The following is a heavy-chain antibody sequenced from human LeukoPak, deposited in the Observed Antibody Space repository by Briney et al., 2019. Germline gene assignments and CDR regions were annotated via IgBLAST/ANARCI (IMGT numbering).Heavy chain of an antibody. CDR1: GYTLTELS. J-gene: IGHJ4*02. V-gene: IGHV1-24*01. Sequence: ASVRVSCKVSGYTLTELSMHWVRQAPGKGLEWMGGFDPEDGETIYAQKFQGRVTMTEDTSTDTAYMELSSLRSEDTAVYYCATGEVGATGLYYFDYWGQGTLVTVSS. CDR3: ATGEVGATGLYYFDY. CDR2: FDPEDGET. D-gene: IGHD1-26*01.